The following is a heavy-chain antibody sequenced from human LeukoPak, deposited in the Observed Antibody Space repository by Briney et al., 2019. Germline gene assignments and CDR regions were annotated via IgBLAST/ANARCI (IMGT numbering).Heavy chain of an antibody. Sequence: PSETLSLTCTVSGGSISSYYWSWIRQPPGKGLEWIGYIYYSGSTNYNPSLKSRVTISVDTSKSQFSLKLSSVTAADTAVYYCARGRLGWSYDYWGQGTLVTVSS. V-gene: IGHV4-59*01. J-gene: IGHJ4*02. D-gene: IGHD6-19*01. CDR1: GGSISSYY. CDR3: ARGRLGWSYDY. CDR2: IYYSGST.